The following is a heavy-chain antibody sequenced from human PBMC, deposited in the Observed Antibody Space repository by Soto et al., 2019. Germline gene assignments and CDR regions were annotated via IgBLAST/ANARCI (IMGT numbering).Heavy chain of an antibody. CDR3: ARVGGYCSGGSCYSGEFQH. D-gene: IGHD2-15*01. J-gene: IGHJ1*01. Sequence: ASVKVSCKASGYTFTGYYMHWVRQAPGQGLEWMGWINPNSGGTNYAQKFQGWVTMTRDTSISTAYMELSRLRSDDTAVYYCARVGGYCSGGSCYSGEFQHWGQGTLVTVSS. CDR2: INPNSGGT. CDR1: GYTFTGYY. V-gene: IGHV1-2*04.